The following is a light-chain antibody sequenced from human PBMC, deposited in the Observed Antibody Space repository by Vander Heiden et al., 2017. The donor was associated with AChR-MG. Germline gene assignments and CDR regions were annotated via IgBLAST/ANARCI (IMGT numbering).Light chain of an antibody. CDR1: SSNIGNNY. V-gene: IGLV1-51*01. Sequence: QSVLTQPPSVSAAPGREVTISCYGSSSNIGNNYVSWYQHLPGTAPKLLIYDNHQQPSGIPDRFSGSKSGTSATLGITGLQTGDEADYYCGTWDSSLNGFAFGTGTKVTVL. J-gene: IGLJ1*01. CDR2: DNH. CDR3: GTWDSSLNGFA.